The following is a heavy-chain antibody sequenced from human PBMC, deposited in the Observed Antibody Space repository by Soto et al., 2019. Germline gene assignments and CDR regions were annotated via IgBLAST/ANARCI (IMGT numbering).Heavy chain of an antibody. D-gene: IGHD6-13*01. Sequence: SETLSLTCTVSGGSVSSGSYYWSWIRQPPGKGLEWIGYIYYSGSTNYNPSLKSRVTISVDTSKNQFSLKLSSVTAADTAVYYCARDLGAAVIDYWGQGTLVTVS. CDR1: GGSVSSGSYY. V-gene: IGHV4-61*01. J-gene: IGHJ4*02. CDR3: ARDLGAAVIDY. CDR2: IYYSGST.